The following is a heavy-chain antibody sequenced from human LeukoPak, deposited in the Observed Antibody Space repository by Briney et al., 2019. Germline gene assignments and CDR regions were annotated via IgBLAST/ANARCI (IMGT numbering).Heavy chain of an antibody. CDR3: ARGHSMPRYSGSYDY. CDR1: GFTFSPYA. Sequence: GGSLRLSCAGSGFTFSPYAMHWVRQAPGKGLEWVAVISYDGSNRYYADSVQGRFTISRDNSKNKLYLQMNSLRAEDTAVYYCARGHSMPRYSGSYDYWGQGTLVTVSS. V-gene: IGHV3-30*04. CDR2: ISYDGSNR. D-gene: IGHD1-26*01. J-gene: IGHJ4*02.